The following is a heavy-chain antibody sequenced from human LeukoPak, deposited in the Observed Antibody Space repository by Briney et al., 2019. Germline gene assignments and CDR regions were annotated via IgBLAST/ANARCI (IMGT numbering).Heavy chain of an antibody. CDR1: GFPFSSYA. D-gene: IGHD3-16*01. V-gene: IGHV3-64D*09. J-gene: IGHJ6*02. CDR3: VRGYAFGPYGMDV. CDR2: ISVSGGST. Sequence: PGRTLRLSCSASGFPFSSYAMHWVRQSPGKGLEYTSAISVSGGSTYYADSVKGRFTISRDNSKNTLYLEMSSLRAEDTAVYFCVRGYAFGPYGMDVWGQGTTVTVSS.